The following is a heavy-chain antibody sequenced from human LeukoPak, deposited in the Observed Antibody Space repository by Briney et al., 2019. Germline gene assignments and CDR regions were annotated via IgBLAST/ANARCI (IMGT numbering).Heavy chain of an antibody. CDR1: GDSVSSNSAA. D-gene: IGHD5/OR15-5a*01. J-gene: IGHJ4*02. V-gene: IGHV6-1*01. CDR2: TYYRSKWYT. Sequence: SQTLSLTCDISGDSVSSNSAAWNWIRQSPSRGLEWLGRTYYRSKWYTDYAESVKSRITINPDTCKNQFSLRLNSVTPEDTAVYDCARDFYSGVYRIDYWGQGTLVTVSS. CDR3: ARDFYSGVYRIDY.